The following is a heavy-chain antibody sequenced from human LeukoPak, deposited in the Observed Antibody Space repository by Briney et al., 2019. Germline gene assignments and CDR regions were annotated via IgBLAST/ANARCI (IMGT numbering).Heavy chain of an antibody. D-gene: IGHD3-16*01. V-gene: IGHV1-69*05. CDR1: GGTFSSYA. CDR3: ARDRKSVGVLSYYYYMDV. CDR2: IIPIFGTA. Sequence: SVTVSCKASGGTFSSYAISWVRQAPGQGLEWMGGIIPIFGTANYAQKFQGRVTITTDESTSTAYMELSSLRSEDTAVYYCARDRKSVGVLSYYYYMDVWGKGTTVTVSS. J-gene: IGHJ6*03.